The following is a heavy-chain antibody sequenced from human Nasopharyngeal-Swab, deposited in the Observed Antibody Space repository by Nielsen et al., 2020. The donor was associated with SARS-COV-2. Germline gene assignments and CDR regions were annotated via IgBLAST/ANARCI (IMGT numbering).Heavy chain of an antibody. D-gene: IGHD5-12*01. Sequence: GGSLRLSCAASGFTFSSYAMHWVRQAPGKGLEWVAVISYDGSIKKSADSVEGRFTISRDNSKNTLYLQMNSLRTDDTAVYYCARGGSSGESSFDYWGQGTLVTVSA. V-gene: IGHV3-30-3*01. CDR1: GFTFSSYA. J-gene: IGHJ4*02. CDR2: ISYDGSIK. CDR3: ARGGSSGESSFDY.